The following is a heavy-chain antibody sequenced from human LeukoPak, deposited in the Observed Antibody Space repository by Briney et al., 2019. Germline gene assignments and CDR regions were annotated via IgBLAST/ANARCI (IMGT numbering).Heavy chain of an antibody. CDR2: INPNSGGT. CDR1: GYTFTGYY. V-gene: IGHV1-2*02. D-gene: IGHD3-10*01. CDR3: ARDRPVATAGIGVWFDP. Sequence: EASVKVSCTASGYTFTGYYMHWVRQAPGQGLEWMGLINPNSGGTNYAQKFQGRVTMTRDTSISTAYMELSRLRSDDTAVYYCARDRPVATAGIGVWFDPWGQGTLVTVSS. J-gene: IGHJ5*02.